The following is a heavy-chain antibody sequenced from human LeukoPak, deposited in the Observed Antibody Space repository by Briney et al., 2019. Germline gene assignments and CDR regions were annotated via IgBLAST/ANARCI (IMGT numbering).Heavy chain of an antibody. V-gene: IGHV3-48*03. J-gene: IGHJ6*04. CDR2: ISSSGSTI. Sequence: GGSLRLSCTASGFSFSSYEMNCVRQAPGKGLEWVSYISSSGSTIYYADSVKGRFTISRDNAKNSLYLQMNSLRAEDTAVYYCAELGITMIGGVWGKGTTVTISS. D-gene: IGHD3-10*02. CDR1: GFSFSSYE. CDR3: AELGITMIGGV.